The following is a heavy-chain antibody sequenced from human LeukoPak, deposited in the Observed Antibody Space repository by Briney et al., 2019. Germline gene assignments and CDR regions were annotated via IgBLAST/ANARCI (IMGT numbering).Heavy chain of an antibody. V-gene: IGHV4-4*07. CDR2: IYTSGST. Sequence: SETLSLTCTVSGGSISSYYWSWIRQPAGKGLEWIGRIYTSGSTNYNPSLKSRVTVSVDTSKNQFSLKLSSVTAADTAVYYCARAGGVYCSSTSCYTRPLDWFDPWGQGTLVTVSS. J-gene: IGHJ5*02. CDR3: ARAGGVYCSSTSCYTRPLDWFDP. D-gene: IGHD2-2*02. CDR1: GGSISSYY.